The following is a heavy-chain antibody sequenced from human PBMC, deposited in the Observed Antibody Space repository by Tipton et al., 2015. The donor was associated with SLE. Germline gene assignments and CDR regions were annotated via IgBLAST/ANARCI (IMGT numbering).Heavy chain of an antibody. J-gene: IGHJ4*02. CDR2: IYSGGSGT. CDR3: AKVWVGGWGVDY. V-gene: IGHV3-23*03. Sequence: SLRLSCAASGFTFSSYAMSWVRQAPGKGLEWVSVIYSGGSGTFYADSVKGRFTISRDNSKNTLYLQVNSLRAEDTAVYYCAKVWVGGWGVDYWGQGTLVTVSS. CDR1: GFTFSSYA. D-gene: IGHD3-16*01.